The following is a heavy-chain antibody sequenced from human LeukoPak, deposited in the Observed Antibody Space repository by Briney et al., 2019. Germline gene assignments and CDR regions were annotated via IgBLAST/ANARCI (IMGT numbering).Heavy chain of an antibody. CDR2: IYSSGST. J-gene: IGHJ4*02. CDR1: SGSISSGGYY. Sequence: SQTLSLTCSVSSGSISSGGYYWTWTRQHPGKGLEWIGYIYSSGSTYFNPSLKSRVTISRDTSKNQFSLKLRSVTAADTAMYYCAREYYGILTGYLGFDYWGQGTLVTVSS. D-gene: IGHD3-9*01. V-gene: IGHV4-31*03. CDR3: AREYYGILTGYLGFDY.